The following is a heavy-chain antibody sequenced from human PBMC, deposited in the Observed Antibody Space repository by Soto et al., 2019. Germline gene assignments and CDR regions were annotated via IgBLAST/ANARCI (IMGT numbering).Heavy chain of an antibody. CDR3: ARAPTYYYGSGLNWFDP. D-gene: IGHD3-10*01. CDR2: IYYSGST. CDR1: GGSISSGDYY. V-gene: IGHV4-30-4*01. J-gene: IGHJ5*02. Sequence: QVQLQESGPGLVKPSQTLSLTCTVSGGSISSGDYYWSWIRQPPGKGLEWIGYIYYSGSTYYNPSLKSRVTISVDTSKNQFSLELSSVTAADTAVYYCARAPTYYYGSGLNWFDPWGQGTLVTVSS.